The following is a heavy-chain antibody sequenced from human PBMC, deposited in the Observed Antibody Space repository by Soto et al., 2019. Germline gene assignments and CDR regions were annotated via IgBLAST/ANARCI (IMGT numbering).Heavy chain of an antibody. CDR1: GYTFPSYG. Sequence: ASVKVSCKTSGYTFPSYGISWVRQAPGQGLEWMGWLTANNVNTNYAQKFQGRVTMTTDTSTDTAYMELRSLRSDDTAVYYCARDMGGYDFEPNDYWGQGTLVTVSS. J-gene: IGHJ4*02. D-gene: IGHD2-8*02. V-gene: IGHV1-18*01. CDR2: LTANNVNT. CDR3: ARDMGGYDFEPNDY.